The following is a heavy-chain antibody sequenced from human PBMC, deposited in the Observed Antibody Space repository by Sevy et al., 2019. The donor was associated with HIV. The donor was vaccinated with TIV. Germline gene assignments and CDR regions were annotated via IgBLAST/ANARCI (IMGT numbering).Heavy chain of an antibody. D-gene: IGHD3-22*01. V-gene: IGHV5-10-1*01. J-gene: IGHJ4*02. Sequence: GGSLRLSCQASGYNFTNYWIHWVRQLPGKDMEWMGRIDPSDSYINYNPSFEGHVTFSADKSIFTAYLHWSSLKASDIAMYYCARAYYYDDTGYHLDSWGQGTLVTVSS. CDR3: ARAYYYDDTGYHLDS. CDR1: GYNFTNYW. CDR2: IDPSDSYI.